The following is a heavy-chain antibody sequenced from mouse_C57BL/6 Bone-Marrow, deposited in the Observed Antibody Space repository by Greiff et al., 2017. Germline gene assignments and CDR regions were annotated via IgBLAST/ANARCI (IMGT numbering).Heavy chain of an antibody. CDR1: GYTFTDYE. J-gene: IGHJ3*01. CDR3: TNLWFAY. Sequence: VHLVESGAELVRPGASVTLSCKASGYTFTDYEMHRVKQTPVHGLEWIGAIDPETGGTAYNQKFKGKAILTADKSSSTAYMELRSLTSEDSAVYYCTNLWFAYWGQGTLVTVSA. CDR2: IDPETGGT. V-gene: IGHV1-15*01.